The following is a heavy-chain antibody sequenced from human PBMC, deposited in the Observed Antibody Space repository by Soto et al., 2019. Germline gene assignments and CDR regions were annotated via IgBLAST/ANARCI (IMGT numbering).Heavy chain of an antibody. CDR1: GYTFTGYY. CDR3: ASLISYDSSGYYPPSWFDP. V-gene: IGHV1-2*02. Sequence: QVQLVQSGAEVKKPGASVKVSCKASGYTFTGYYMHWVRQAPGQGLEWMGWINPNSGGTNYAQKFQGRVTMTRDTSISTAYMELSRLRSDDTAVYYCASLISYDSSGYYPPSWFDPWGQGTLVTVSS. CDR2: INPNSGGT. D-gene: IGHD3-22*01. J-gene: IGHJ5*02.